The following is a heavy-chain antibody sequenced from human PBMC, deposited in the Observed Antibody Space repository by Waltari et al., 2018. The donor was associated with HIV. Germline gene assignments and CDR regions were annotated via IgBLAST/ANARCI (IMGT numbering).Heavy chain of an antibody. CDR3: ARFSHCGGDCYPPHDFDY. CDR2: IYYSGST. V-gene: IGHV4-39*01. J-gene: IGHJ4*02. D-gene: IGHD2-21*02. CDR1: GGSISSSSYY. Sequence: QLQLQESGPGLVKPSETLSLTCTVSGGSISSSSYYWGWIRQPPGKGLGWIGSIYYSGSTYSNPSLKSRVTISVDTSKNQFSLKLSSVTAADTAVYYCARFSHCGGDCYPPHDFDYWGQGTLVTVSS.